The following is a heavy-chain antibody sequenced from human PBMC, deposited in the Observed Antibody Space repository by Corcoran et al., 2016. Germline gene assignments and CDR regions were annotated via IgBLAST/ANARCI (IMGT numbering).Heavy chain of an antibody. V-gene: IGHV4-59*01. Sequence: QVQLQESGPGLVKPSETLSLTCTVSGGSISSYYWSWIRQPPGKGLEWIGYIYYSGGTNYNPSLKSRVTISVDTSNNQFSLKLRSVTAADTAVYYCARVPPYSDVDIVATSPDFWGQGTLVTVSS. J-gene: IGHJ4*02. CDR1: GGSISSYY. D-gene: IGHD5-12*01. CDR2: IYYSGGT. CDR3: ARVPPYSDVDIVATSPDF.